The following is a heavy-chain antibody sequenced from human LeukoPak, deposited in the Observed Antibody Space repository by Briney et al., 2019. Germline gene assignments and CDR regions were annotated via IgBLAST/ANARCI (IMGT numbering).Heavy chain of an antibody. D-gene: IGHD1-1*01. CDR1: GFTFGDYA. CDR2: IRSKAYGETA. J-gene: IGHJ4*02. Sequence: KPGGSRRLSCTASGFTFGDYAMSWIRQAPGKGLEWVGFIRSKAYGETADYAASVKGRFTISRDDSKAIAYLQMNSLKTEDTAVYHCTRDRGAYNLYNYWGQGTLVTVSS. CDR3: TRDRGAYNLYNY. V-gene: IGHV3-49*05.